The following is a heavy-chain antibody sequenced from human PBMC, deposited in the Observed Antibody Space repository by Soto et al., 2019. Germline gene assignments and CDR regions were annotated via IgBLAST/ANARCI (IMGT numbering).Heavy chain of an antibody. D-gene: IGHD2-15*01. CDR3: ARDSSRAPVVVVAATYYMDV. V-gene: IGHV1-46*03. CDR2: INPSGGST. CDR1: GYTFTSYY. J-gene: IGHJ6*03. Sequence: ASVKVSCKASGYTFTSYYMHWVRQAPGQGLEWMGIINPSGGSTSYAQKFQGRVTMTRDTSTSTVYMELSSLRSEDTAVYYCARDSSRAPVVVVAATYYMDVWGKGTTLTVSS.